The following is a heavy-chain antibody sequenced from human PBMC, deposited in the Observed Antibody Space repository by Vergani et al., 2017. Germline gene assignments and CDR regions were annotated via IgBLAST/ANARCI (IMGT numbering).Heavy chain of an antibody. Sequence: QVQLVESGGGVVQPGRSLRLSCAASGFTFGSYGMHWVRQAPGKGLGWGAVIWYDGSNKYYADSVKGRFTISRDNSKNTLYLQMNSLRAEDTAVYYCARDSRVGATNLDYWGQGTLVTVSS. J-gene: IGHJ4*02. V-gene: IGHV3-33*01. CDR1: GFTFGSYG. CDR3: ARDSRVGATNLDY. D-gene: IGHD1-26*01. CDR2: IWYDGSNK.